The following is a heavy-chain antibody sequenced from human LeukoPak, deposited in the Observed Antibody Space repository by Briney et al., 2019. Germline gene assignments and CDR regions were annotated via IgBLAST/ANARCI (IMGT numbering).Heavy chain of an antibody. CDR3: ARASTTVWAFDI. CDR1: GGSISSSNW. V-gene: IGHV4-4*02. Sequence: SETLSLTCAVSGGSISSSNWWSWVHQPPGKGLEWIGEIYHSGSTNYNPSLKSRVTISVDKSKNQFSLKLSSVTAADTAVYYCARASTTVWAFDIWGQGTMVTVSS. J-gene: IGHJ3*02. D-gene: IGHD4-17*01. CDR2: IYHSGST.